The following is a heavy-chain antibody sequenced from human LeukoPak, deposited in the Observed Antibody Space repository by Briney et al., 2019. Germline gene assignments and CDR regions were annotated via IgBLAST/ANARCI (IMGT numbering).Heavy chain of an antibody. D-gene: IGHD2-2*01. CDR1: GYTFTSYG. J-gene: IGHJ5*02. V-gene: IGHV1-18*01. CDR2: ISAYNGNT. Sequence: GAPVKVSCKASGYTFTSYGISWVRQAPGQGLEWMGWISAYNGNTNYAQKLQGRVTMTTDTSTSTAYMELRSLRSDDTAVYYCARVRAGPADQDIVVVPAAMRFDPWGQGTLVTVSS. CDR3: ARVRAGPADQDIVVVPAAMRFDP.